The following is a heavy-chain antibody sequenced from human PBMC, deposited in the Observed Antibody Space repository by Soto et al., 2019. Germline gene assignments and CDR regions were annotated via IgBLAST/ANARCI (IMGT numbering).Heavy chain of an antibody. Sequence: GGSLRLSCAAPGFTFSSYWMSWVRQAPGKGLEWVANIKQDGSEKYYVDSVKGRFTISRDNAKNSLYLQMNSLRAEDTAVYYCAREDPYPYSSGWYDRYFQHWGQGTLVTVSS. V-gene: IGHV3-7*01. J-gene: IGHJ1*01. CDR1: GFTFSSYW. D-gene: IGHD6-19*01. CDR3: AREDPYPYSSGWYDRYFQH. CDR2: IKQDGSEK.